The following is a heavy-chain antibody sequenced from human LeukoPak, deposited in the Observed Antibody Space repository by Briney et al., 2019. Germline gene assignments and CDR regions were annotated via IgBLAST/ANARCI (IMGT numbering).Heavy chain of an antibody. J-gene: IGHJ6*02. Sequence: GGSLRLSCAASGFTFSSYSMNWVRQAPGKGLEWVSSISSSSSYIYYADSVKGQFTISRDKAKNSLYLQMNSLRAEDTAVYYCARDMAGDTLYYYYGMDVWGQGTTVTVSS. CDR2: ISSSSSYI. CDR3: ARDMAGDTLYYYYGMDV. V-gene: IGHV3-21*01. CDR1: GFTFSSYS. D-gene: IGHD4-17*01.